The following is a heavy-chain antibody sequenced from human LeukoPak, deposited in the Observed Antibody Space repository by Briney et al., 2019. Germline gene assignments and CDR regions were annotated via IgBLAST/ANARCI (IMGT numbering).Heavy chain of an antibody. J-gene: IGHJ4*02. Sequence: GGSLRLSCAASRFTFSSYGMHWVRQAPGKGLEWVANIKQDGSEKYYVDSVKGRLTISRDNAKNSLYLQMNSLRAEDTAVYYCARERLIVAPNDYWGQGTLVTVSS. CDR2: IKQDGSEK. CDR1: RFTFSSYG. CDR3: ARERLIVAPNDY. D-gene: IGHD3-22*01. V-gene: IGHV3-7*01.